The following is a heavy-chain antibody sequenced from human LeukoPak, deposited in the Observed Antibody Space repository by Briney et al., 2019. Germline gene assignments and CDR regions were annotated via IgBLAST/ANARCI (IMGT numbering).Heavy chain of an antibody. CDR2: IYYSGST. V-gene: IGHV4-59*01. D-gene: IGHD3-22*01. J-gene: IGHJ3*02. CDR1: GGSISSYY. CDR3: ARDLPYDGSGYGAFDI. Sequence: SETLSLTCTVSGGSISSYYWSWIRQPPGKGLEWIGYIYYSGSTNYNPSLKSRVTISVDTSKNQFSLKLSSVTAADTAVYYCARDLPYDGSGYGAFDIWGQGTMVTVSS.